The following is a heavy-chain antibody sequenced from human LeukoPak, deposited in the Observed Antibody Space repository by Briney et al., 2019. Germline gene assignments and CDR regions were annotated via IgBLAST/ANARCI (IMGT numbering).Heavy chain of an antibody. Sequence: PSETLSLTCTVSGGSISSSGYYWGWIRQPPGKGLEWIGSIYYSGSTYYNPSLKSRVTISVDTSKNQFSLKLSSVTAADTAVYYCARRLGSYLSWGQGTLVTVSS. CDR3: ARRLGSYLS. CDR1: GGSISSSGYY. CDR2: IYYSGST. V-gene: IGHV4-39*01. D-gene: IGHD1-26*01. J-gene: IGHJ5*02.